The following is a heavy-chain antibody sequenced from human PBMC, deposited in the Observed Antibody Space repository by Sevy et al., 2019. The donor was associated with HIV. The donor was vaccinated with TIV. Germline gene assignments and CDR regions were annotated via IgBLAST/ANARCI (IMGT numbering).Heavy chain of an antibody. J-gene: IGHJ2*01. D-gene: IGHD1-26*01. CDR2: IWSDGSIK. CDR1: GFSFSNYG. V-gene: IGHV3-33*01. Sequence: GGSLRLSCVASGFSFSNYGMHWVRQAPGKGLEWVAAIWSDGSIKYYAASVRGRFAISRDNSKNTVYLQMNSLRVEDTAIYSCARESGSNWYFDLWGRGTLVTVSS. CDR3: ARESGSNWYFDL.